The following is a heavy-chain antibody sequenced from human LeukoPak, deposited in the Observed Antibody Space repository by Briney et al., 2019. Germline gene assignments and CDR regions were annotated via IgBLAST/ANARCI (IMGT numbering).Heavy chain of an antibody. V-gene: IGHV3-23*01. CDR2: ISGSGGNT. J-gene: IGHJ4*02. CDR1: GFSFSSYW. D-gene: IGHD3-22*01. Sequence: PGGSLRLSCAASGFSFSSYWMHWVRQAPGKGLEWVSAISGSGGNTYYADSVKGRLTISRDSSNNTLYLQMNSLRAEDTAVYYCANGIDSTGYYPFDYWGQGTLVTVSS. CDR3: ANGIDSTGYYPFDY.